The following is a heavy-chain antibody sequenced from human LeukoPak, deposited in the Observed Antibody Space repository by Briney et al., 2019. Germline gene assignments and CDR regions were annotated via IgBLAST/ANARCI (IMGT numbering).Heavy chain of an antibody. D-gene: IGHD3-3*01. CDR1: GYTFTGYY. Sequence: ASVKVSCXASGYTFTGYYMHWVRQAPGQGLEWMGWINPNSGDTNYAQKFQGRVTMTRDTSISTAYMELSRLRSDDTAVYYCARTVLRFFDYWGQGTLVTVSS. J-gene: IGHJ4*02. CDR2: INPNSGDT. CDR3: ARTVLRFFDY. V-gene: IGHV1-2*02.